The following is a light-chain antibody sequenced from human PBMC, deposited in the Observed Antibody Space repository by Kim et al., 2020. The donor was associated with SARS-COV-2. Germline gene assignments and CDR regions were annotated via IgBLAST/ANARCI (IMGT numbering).Light chain of an antibody. J-gene: IGLJ2*01. CDR1: NIGSKP. CDR2: YHG. Sequence: PEKTARITCGEDNIGSKPVPWYQQKAGQAPVLAIYYHGDRPSGIPERFSGSNSGNTATLTIIRVEAGDEADYYCQVWDSSSDHRVFGGGTQLTVL. V-gene: IGLV3-21*04. CDR3: QVWDSSSDHRV.